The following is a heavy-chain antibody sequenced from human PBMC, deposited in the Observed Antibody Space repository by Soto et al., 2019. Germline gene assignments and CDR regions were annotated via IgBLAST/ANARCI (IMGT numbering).Heavy chain of an antibody. CDR1: GFTFRTYW. Sequence: EVQLVESGGGLVQPGGSLRLCCAASGFTFRTYWMHWVRQSPGKGLVWVSRIDAAGSGTTYADAVEGRFTISRDNAKNTLYLQMNSLRAEDTAVYYCARDQTVTGPSTFDYCGQGTLVTVSS. CDR3: ARDQTVTGPSTFDY. CDR2: IDAAGSGT. J-gene: IGHJ4*02. D-gene: IGHD6-19*01. V-gene: IGHV3-74*03.